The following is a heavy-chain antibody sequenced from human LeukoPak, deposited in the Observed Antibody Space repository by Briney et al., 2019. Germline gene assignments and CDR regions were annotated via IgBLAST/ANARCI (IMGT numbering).Heavy chain of an antibody. CDR3: ARGDYGDGDWFDP. V-gene: IGHV4-59*01. CDR2: IYYSGST. CDR1: GGSISSYY. Sequence: SETLSLTCTVSGGSISSYYWSWIRQPPGKGLEWIGYIYYSGSTNYNPSFKSRVTISVDTSKNQFSLKLSSVTAADTAVYYCARGDYGDGDWFDPWGQGTLVTVSS. D-gene: IGHD4-17*01. J-gene: IGHJ5*02.